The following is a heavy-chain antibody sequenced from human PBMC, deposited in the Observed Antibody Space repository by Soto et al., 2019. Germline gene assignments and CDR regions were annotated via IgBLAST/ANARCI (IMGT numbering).Heavy chain of an antibody. D-gene: IGHD3-16*01. CDR2: INTYNGNT. J-gene: IGHJ6*02. CDR1: GYTFTTFG. Sequence: QVQLVQSGAEVMKPGASVKVSCKASGYTFTTFGISWVRQAPGQGLEWMGWINTYNGNTDYAQKFQGRVTMTTETSTRTAHMELRSLRSDDTAVHYCARDVLIPFRWGYATPPQYNYHGMDVWRQGTTVSVSS. V-gene: IGHV1-18*01. CDR3: ARDVLIPFRWGYATPPQYNYHGMDV.